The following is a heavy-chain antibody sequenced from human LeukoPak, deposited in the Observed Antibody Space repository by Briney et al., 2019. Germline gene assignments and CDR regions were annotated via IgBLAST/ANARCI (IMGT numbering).Heavy chain of an antibody. CDR2: IYYTGST. CDR1: GGSISTYY. Sequence: SETLSLTCTVSGGSISTYYWTWIRQPPGKGREWIGYIYYTGSTYYNPPLKSRVTMAVDTSKNQFSLKLISVTAADTAVYYCARVITATTREDSWGQGTLVTVSS. CDR3: ARVITATTREDS. J-gene: IGHJ4*02. V-gene: IGHV4-59*08. D-gene: IGHD1-20*01.